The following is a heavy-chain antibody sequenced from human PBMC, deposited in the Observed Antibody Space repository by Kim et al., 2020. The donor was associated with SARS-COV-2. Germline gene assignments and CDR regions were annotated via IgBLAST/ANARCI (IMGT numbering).Heavy chain of an antibody. Sequence: GGSLRLSCAASGFTFDDYVMHWVRQAPGKGLEWVSLNSGDGGDTYYTDSVEGRFTISRDNSKNSLYLQMNSLRTEDTALYYCSCTGGVVTGWGQGTLGT. J-gene: IGHJ4*02. D-gene: IGHD2-15*01. CDR3: SCTGGVVTG. V-gene: IGHV3-43*02. CDR2: NSGDGGDT. CDR1: GFTFDDYV.